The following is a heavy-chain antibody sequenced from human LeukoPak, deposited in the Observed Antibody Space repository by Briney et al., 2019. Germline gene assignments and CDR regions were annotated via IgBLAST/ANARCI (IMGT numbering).Heavy chain of an antibody. CDR1: GFTFDDYA. CDR3: AKDLYSSSRWAHYYYYGMDV. D-gene: IGHD6-13*01. CDR2: ISWNSGSI. J-gene: IGHJ6*02. V-gene: IGHV3-9*01. Sequence: GGSLRLSCAASGFTFDDYAMHWVRQAPGKGLEWVSGISWNSGSIGYADSVKGRFTISRDNAKNSLYLQMNSLRAEDTALYYCAKDLYSSSRWAHYYYYGMDVWGQGTTVTVSS.